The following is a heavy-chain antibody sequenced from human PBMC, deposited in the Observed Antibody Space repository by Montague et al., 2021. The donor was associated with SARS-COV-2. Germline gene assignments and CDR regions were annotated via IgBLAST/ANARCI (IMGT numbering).Heavy chain of an antibody. CDR2: IYHIGAF. CDR1: GASINSYENW. D-gene: IGHD1-26*01. CDR3: ARTRGGATSYFDY. Sequence: SETLSLTCAVSGASINSYENWWSWVRQPPGKGLEWIGEIYHIGAFNYNPSLTSRVTISIDTSRNQLSLRLSSVTAADTAVYYCARTRGGATSYFDYWGQGTLVTVSS. V-gene: IGHV4-4*02. J-gene: IGHJ4*02.